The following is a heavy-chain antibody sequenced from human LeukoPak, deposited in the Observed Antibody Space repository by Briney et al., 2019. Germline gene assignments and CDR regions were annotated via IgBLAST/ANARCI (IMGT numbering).Heavy chain of an antibody. CDR3: ARALGGVFDY. D-gene: IGHD3-3*01. V-gene: IGHV6-1*01. Sequence: SQTLSLTCAISGDSVSSNRATWSWIRQSPSRGLEWLGRTYYRSKWSNDYAVPVTGRLTINSDTSKNQFSLQLNSVTPEDTAMYYCARALGGVFDYWGQGTLVTVSS. J-gene: IGHJ4*02. CDR2: TYYRSKWSN. CDR1: GDSVSSNRAT.